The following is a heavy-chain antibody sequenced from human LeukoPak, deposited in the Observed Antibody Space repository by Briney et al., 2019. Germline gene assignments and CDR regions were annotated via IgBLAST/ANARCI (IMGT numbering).Heavy chain of an antibody. CDR1: GFTFSSYE. J-gene: IGHJ4*02. D-gene: IGHD3-22*01. Sequence: GGSLRLSCAASGFTFSSYEMNWVRQAPGKGLEWVSYISSSSSTMYYADSVKGRFTISRDNAESSLYLQMNSLRAEDTAAYYCARGYYYDSTGYNPFDYWGQGTLVTVSS. V-gene: IGHV3-48*03. CDR2: ISSSSSTM. CDR3: ARGYYYDSTGYNPFDY.